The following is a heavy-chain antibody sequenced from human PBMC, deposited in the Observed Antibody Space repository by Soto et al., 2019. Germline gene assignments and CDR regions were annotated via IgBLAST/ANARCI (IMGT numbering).Heavy chain of an antibody. Sequence: SETLSLTCTVSGGSISSYYWSWIRQPPGKGLEWIGYIYYSGSTNYNPSLKSRVTISVDTSKNQFPLKLSSVTAADTAVYYCARGYCSSTSCYATRGVHDAFDIWGQGTMVTVSS. CDR1: GGSISSYY. V-gene: IGHV4-59*01. CDR3: ARGYCSSTSCYATRGVHDAFDI. D-gene: IGHD2-2*01. J-gene: IGHJ3*02. CDR2: IYYSGST.